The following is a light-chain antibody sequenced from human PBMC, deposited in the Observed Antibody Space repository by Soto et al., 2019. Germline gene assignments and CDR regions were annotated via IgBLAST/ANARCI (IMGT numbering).Light chain of an antibody. CDR2: DVS. Sequence: QSALTQPRSVSGSPGQSVTIYCTGTSSDVGGYNYVSWYQQHPGKAPKLMIYDVSKRPSGVPDRFSGSKSGNTASLTISGLQADDEADYYCCSYAGSYTFELFGGGTKVTVL. J-gene: IGLJ2*01. CDR1: SSDVGGYNY. V-gene: IGLV2-11*01. CDR3: CSYAGSYTFEL.